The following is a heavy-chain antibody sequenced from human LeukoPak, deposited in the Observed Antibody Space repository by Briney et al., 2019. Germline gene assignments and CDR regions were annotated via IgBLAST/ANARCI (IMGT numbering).Heavy chain of an antibody. CDR3: ARGSAVTANNFDF. V-gene: IGHV3-30*04. CDR2: ITFDGSQK. D-gene: IGHD4-11*01. CDR1: GFTFADYA. Sequence: RSLRLSCSASGFTFADYAMHWVRQAPGKGLEGVAIITFDGSQKHFADSVRGRFTVSRDNAKNSLYLQMNSLRAEDTAVYYCARGSAVTANNFDFWGQGTLVTVSS. J-gene: IGHJ4*02.